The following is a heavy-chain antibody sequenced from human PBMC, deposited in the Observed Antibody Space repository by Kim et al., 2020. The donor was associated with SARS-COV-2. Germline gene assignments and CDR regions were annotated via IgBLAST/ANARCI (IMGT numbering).Heavy chain of an antibody. CDR3: ARNTKPWTYNRGHGDYYVMDV. V-gene: IGHV3-7*01. D-gene: IGHD1-7*01. CDR2: MKQDGSEI. CDR1: GFTFSSFW. Sequence: GGSLRLSCAASGFTFSSFWMTWIRQAPGKGLEWVANMKQDGSEIYYVDSVKGRFTISRDNAKNSLYLQMNSLIAEDTAVYYCARNTKPWTYNRGHGDYYVMDVWGQGTTVTVSS. J-gene: IGHJ6*02.